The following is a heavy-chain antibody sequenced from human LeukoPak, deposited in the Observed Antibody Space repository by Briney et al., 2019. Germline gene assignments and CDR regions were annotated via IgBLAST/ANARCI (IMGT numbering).Heavy chain of an antibody. Sequence: PGRSLRLSCAASGFTFSSHGMHWGRQAPGKGLECMAVISYDGSTKYYADSMKGRFTITSDNSKHTLYLQMNNLRPEDTAMYYCAKDAYHMTMVTFFDHWGQGTLVTVSS. CDR3: AKDAYHMTMVTFFDH. CDR1: GFTFSSHG. V-gene: IGHV3-30*18. J-gene: IGHJ4*02. D-gene: IGHD4/OR15-4a*01. CDR2: ISYDGSTK.